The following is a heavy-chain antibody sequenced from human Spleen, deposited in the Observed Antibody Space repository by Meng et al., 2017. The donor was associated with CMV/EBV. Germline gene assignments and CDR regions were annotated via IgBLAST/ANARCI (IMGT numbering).Heavy chain of an antibody. Sequence: GESLKISCKGSGYSFTSYWIGWVRQMPGKGLEWMGIIFPADSDTRYSPSFQGQVTISADKSISTAYLQWSSLRASDTAMYYCSTQFGAAVFDYWGQGTLVTVSS. CDR3: STQFGAAVFDY. D-gene: IGHD1-26*01. CDR1: GYSFTSYW. J-gene: IGHJ4*02. V-gene: IGHV5-51*01. CDR2: IFPADSDT.